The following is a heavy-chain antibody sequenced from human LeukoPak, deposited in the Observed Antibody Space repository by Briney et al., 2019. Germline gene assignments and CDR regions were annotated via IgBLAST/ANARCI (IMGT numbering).Heavy chain of an antibody. CDR1: GGSNTSYF. D-gene: IGHD4-17*01. J-gene: IGHJ4*02. CDR2: IYSSGNT. Sequence: SETLSLTCTVSGGSNTSYFWSWVRQPPAMGLDWIAYIYSSGNTRYNPSLKSRVTISVDTSKSQFSLKLSSVTAAGTAVYYCARGGDYGDLRYFDYWGQGTLVTVSS. CDR3: ARGGDYGDLRYFDY. V-gene: IGHV4-59*08.